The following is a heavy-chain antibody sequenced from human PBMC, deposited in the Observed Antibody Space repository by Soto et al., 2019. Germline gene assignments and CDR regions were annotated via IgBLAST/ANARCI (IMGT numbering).Heavy chain of an antibody. CDR3: ARPFYGY. J-gene: IGHJ4*02. Sequence: EVQLVESGGGLVQPGGSLTLSCAASGFTFSDSGLHWVRQASGKGLEWIGRIRSKANSYATAYAASVEGRFTISRDDSKNTTYLPMARLKVEDTAVYFCARPFYGYWGQGALVTVSS. CDR2: IRSKANSYAT. V-gene: IGHV3-73*02. CDR1: GFTFSDSG. D-gene: IGHD3-16*01.